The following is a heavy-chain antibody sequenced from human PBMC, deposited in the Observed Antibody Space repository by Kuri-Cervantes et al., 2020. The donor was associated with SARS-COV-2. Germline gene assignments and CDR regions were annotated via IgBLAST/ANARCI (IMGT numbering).Heavy chain of an antibody. V-gene: IGHV4-59*01. D-gene: IGHD5-12*01. CDR1: GGSISSFS. Sequence: SETLSLTCPVAGGSISSFSWSWIRQPPGKGLEWIGYIYYRVGTNYNPSLKSRVTISVDTTKTQLSLNLRSLTAADTAVYYCARGSREGYEGTFDYWGQGTLVTVSS. CDR2: IYYRVGT. J-gene: IGHJ4*02. CDR3: ARGSREGYEGTFDY.